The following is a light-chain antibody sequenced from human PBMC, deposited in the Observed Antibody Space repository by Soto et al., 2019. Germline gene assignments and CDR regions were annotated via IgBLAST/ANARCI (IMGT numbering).Light chain of an antibody. V-gene: IGKV3-15*01. CDR2: DIS. Sequence: EVVMTQSPATLSVSPGERPTLSDRASQTVIRNLAWYQQRPGQAPRILIYDISNTATGVPARFSGSGSETEFTLTIRSLQSEDFAVYFCQQYNNWPSFGQGTRLEIK. CDR3: QQYNNWPS. J-gene: IGKJ5*01. CDR1: QTVIRN.